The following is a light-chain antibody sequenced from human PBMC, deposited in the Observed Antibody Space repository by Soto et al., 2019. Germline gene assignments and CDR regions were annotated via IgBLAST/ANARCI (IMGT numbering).Light chain of an antibody. CDR2: DAS. V-gene: IGKV1-5*01. Sequence: DIQMTQSPSTLSASVGDTVTVTCRASQSVSGCLAWYQQKPGEATKLLIYDASALPRGVPSRFSGSGSGTKCTLTIASLPPDDFATYYCQQYATFSGTFGPGTKVEI. J-gene: IGKJ1*01. CDR1: QSVSGC. CDR3: QQYATFSGT.